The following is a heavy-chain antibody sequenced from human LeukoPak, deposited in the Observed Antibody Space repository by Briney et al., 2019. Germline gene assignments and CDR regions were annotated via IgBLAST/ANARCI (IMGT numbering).Heavy chain of an antibody. CDR2: INHSGST. CDR3: ARGGRRYFDL. CDR1: GGSFSGYY. V-gene: IGHV4-34*01. Sequence: SETLSLTCAVYGGSFSGYYWSWIRQPPGKGLEWIGEINHSGSTNYNPSLKSRVTISVDTSKNQFSLKLSSVTAADTAVYCCARGGRRYFDLWGRGTLVTVSS. J-gene: IGHJ2*01.